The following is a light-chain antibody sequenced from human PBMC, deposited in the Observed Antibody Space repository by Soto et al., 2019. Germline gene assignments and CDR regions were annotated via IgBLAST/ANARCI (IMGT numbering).Light chain of an antibody. CDR1: QSVSGW. Sequence: DIQMTQSPSTLSASVGDTVTVTCRASQSVSGWLAWYQQKPGEAPTVLIYASSTLQTGVPSRFSGSGSGTDFSLTISSLHPEDVATYYCQQVDSYPRSFGQGTKVDIK. J-gene: IGKJ1*01. CDR3: QQVDSYPRS. CDR2: ASS. V-gene: IGKV1-5*01.